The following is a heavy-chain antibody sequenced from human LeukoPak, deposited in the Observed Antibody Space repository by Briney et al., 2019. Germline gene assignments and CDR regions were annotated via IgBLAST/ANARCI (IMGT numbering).Heavy chain of an antibody. V-gene: IGHV3-15*01. D-gene: IGHD3-3*01. CDR2: IKSKTDGGTT. J-gene: IGHJ4*02. CDR3: TTAGMEWLLGLDY. Sequence: GGSLGLSCEASGFTSSNAWISWVRRPPGKGREWVGRIKSKTDGGTTDYAAPVKGRFTISRDDSKNTLYLQMNSLKTEDTAVYYCTTAGMEWLLGLDYWGQGTLVTVPS. CDR1: GFTSSNAW.